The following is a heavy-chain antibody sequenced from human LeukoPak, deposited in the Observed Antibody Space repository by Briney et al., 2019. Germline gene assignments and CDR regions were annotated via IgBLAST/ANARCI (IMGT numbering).Heavy chain of an antibody. CDR3: AKDNNYYDSSGYYDY. CDR1: GFTFSSYS. J-gene: IGHJ4*02. V-gene: IGHV3-21*04. Sequence: GGSLRLSCAASGFTFSSYSMNWVRHAPGKGLEWVSSISSSSSYIYYADSVKGRFTISRDNAKNSLYLQMNSLRAEDTALYYCAKDNNYYDSSGYYDYWGQGTLVTVSS. CDR2: ISSSSSYI. D-gene: IGHD3-22*01.